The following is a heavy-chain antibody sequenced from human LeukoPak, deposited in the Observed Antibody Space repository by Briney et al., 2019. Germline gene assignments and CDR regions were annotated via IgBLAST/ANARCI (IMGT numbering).Heavy chain of an antibody. V-gene: IGHV3-30*04. Sequence: QSGRSLRLSCAASGFTFSSYAMHWVRQAPGKGLEWVAVISYDGSNKYYADSVKGRFTISRDNSKNTLYLQMNSLRAEDTAVYYCARDPGGSWYLGGWFDPWGQGTLVTVSS. CDR3: ARDPGGSWYLGGWFDP. CDR1: GFTFSSYA. CDR2: ISYDGSNK. D-gene: IGHD6-13*01. J-gene: IGHJ5*02.